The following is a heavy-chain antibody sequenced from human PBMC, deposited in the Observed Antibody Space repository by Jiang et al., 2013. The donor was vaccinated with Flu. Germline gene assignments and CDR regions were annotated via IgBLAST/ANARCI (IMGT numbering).Heavy chain of an antibody. V-gene: IGHV4-31*02. J-gene: IGHJ4*02. CDR3: ARVSTDYGDFRFDH. CDR2: IYYMGNT. D-gene: IGHD4-17*01. Sequence: KGLEWIGYIYYMGNTYYNRPSKSRVIISVHTSKNQFSLKLSSVTAADTSFYYCARVSTDYGDFRFDHWGLGTLVTVSS.